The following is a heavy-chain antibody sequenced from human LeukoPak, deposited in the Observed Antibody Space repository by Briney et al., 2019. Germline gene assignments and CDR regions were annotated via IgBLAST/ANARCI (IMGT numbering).Heavy chain of an antibody. CDR3: ARQSEIYYGSGSYDV. CDR2: IYPGDSDT. D-gene: IGHD3-10*01. V-gene: IGHV5-51*01. CDR1: GYNFTTFW. J-gene: IGHJ6*04. Sequence: GESLKISCKTSGYNFTTFWIGWVRQLPGKGLEWMGIIYPGDSDTRYSPSFQGQVTISADKSISTAYLQWSSLKASDTAMYYCARQSEIYYGSGSYDVWGKGTTVTVSS.